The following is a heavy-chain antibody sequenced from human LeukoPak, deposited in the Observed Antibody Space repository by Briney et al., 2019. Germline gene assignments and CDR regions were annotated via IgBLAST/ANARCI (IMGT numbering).Heavy chain of an antibody. CDR1: GFTFSGYA. CDR3: AKALLTYSSSSDY. Sequence: PGGSLRLSCAASGFTFSGYAMSWVRQAPGKGLEWVSAISGSGGSIYYADSVKGRFTISRDNSKNTLYLQMNSLRAEDTAVYYCAKALLTYSSSSDYWGQGTLVTVSS. J-gene: IGHJ4*02. V-gene: IGHV3-23*01. CDR2: ISGSGGSI. D-gene: IGHD6-6*01.